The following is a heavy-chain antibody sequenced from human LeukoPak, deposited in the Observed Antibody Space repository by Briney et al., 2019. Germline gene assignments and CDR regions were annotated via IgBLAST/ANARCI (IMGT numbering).Heavy chain of an antibody. CDR2: ISAYNGNT. D-gene: IGHD6-6*01. CDR3: ARQTRYSSSSFIDY. J-gene: IGHJ4*02. CDR1: GYTFTSYG. Sequence: GASVKVSCKASGYTFTSYGISWVRQAPGQGLEWMGWISAYNGNTNYTQKFQGRVTMTTDTSTSTAYMELRSLRSDDTALYYCARQTRYSSSSFIDYWGQGTLVTVSS. V-gene: IGHV1-18*01.